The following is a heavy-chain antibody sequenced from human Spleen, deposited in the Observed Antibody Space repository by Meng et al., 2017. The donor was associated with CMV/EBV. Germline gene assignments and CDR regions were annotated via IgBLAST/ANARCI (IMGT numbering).Heavy chain of an antibody. D-gene: IGHD5-24*01. CDR3: ASADGYNYPLDS. CDR2: IFPMGGAT. J-gene: IGHJ4*02. Sequence: ASVKVSCKASVYTFTGYYIHWVRQAPGQGLEWMGMIFPMGGATYYAQKLQGRVTMTRDTSTSTLYMELSSLRSEDTAVYYCASADGYNYPLDSWGQGTLVTVSS. V-gene: IGHV1-46*04. CDR1: VYTFTGYY.